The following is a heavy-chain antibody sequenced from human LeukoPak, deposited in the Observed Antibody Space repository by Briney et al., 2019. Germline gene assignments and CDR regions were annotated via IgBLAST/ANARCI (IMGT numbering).Heavy chain of an antibody. CDR3: AHNGDDSSRNWFDT. CDR1: GFSLSTYGVA. Sequence: SGPTLVKPTQTLRLTCTFSGFSLSTYGVAVGWIRQPPGKAPEWLALMYWDDDKRYSPSLKTRLSVTKDTSKNQVVLTLTNMEPVDTATYYCAHNGDDSSRNWFDTWGQGILVTVSS. V-gene: IGHV2-5*02. J-gene: IGHJ5*02. D-gene: IGHD6-13*01. CDR2: MYWDDDK.